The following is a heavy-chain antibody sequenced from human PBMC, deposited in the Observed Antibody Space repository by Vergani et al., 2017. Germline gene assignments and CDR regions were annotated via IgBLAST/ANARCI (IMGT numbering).Heavy chain of an antibody. J-gene: IGHJ5*02. CDR1: GASIRSSNYY. D-gene: IGHD6-19*01. CDR2: IYYSWST. V-gene: IGHV4-39*01. Sequence: QLQLQESGPGLVKPSATLSLTCSVSGASIRSSNYYWGWIRQPPGKGLEWIASIYYSWSTYYNPSLKSRVTISVDTSKNQFSLKLSSVTAANTAVYFCAGHSTVEWLVKLGWFDPWGQGILVTVSS. CDR3: AGHSTVEWLVKLGWFDP.